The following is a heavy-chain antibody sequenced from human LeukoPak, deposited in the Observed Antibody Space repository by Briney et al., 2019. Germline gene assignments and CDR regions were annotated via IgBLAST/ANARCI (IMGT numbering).Heavy chain of an antibody. D-gene: IGHD2-15*01. CDR2: ISSSSSYI. CDR3: ARDSSEYCSGGSCKRAWFDP. Sequence: PGGSLRLSCAASGFTFSNYAMSWGRQAPGKGLEWVSSISSSSSYIYYADSVKGRFTISRDNAKNSLYLQMNSLRAEDTAVYCCARDSSEYCSGGSCKRAWFDPWGQGTLVTVSS. J-gene: IGHJ5*02. V-gene: IGHV3-21*01. CDR1: GFTFSNYA.